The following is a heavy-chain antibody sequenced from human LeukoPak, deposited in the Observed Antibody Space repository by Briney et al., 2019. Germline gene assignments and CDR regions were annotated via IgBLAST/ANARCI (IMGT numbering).Heavy chain of an antibody. CDR2: IYTSGST. V-gene: IGHV4-4*07. D-gene: IGHD3-22*01. CDR1: GGSISSYY. CDR3: GGGYYFGNSGYFPPWY. Sequence: SQTLSLTRTVSGGSISSYYWSSIRHPARKRLEWIVRIYTSGSTHYNPSLKRRVTMSLDTSKNHFSLKMSSLTPADTPVYYFGGGYYFGNSGYFPPWYWGQGTLVSVSS. J-gene: IGHJ4*02.